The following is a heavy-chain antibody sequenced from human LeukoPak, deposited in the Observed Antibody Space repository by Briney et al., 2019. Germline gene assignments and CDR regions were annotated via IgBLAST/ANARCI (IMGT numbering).Heavy chain of an antibody. Sequence: ASVKVSCKDSGYTLTELSMHWVRQAPGKGLEWMGGFDPEDGETIYAQKFQGRVTMTEDTSTDTAYMELSSLRSEDTAVYYCATRSYGGTEYYFDYWGQGTLVTVSS. CDR3: ATRSYGGTEYYFDY. D-gene: IGHD4-23*01. CDR1: GYTLTELS. V-gene: IGHV1-24*01. CDR2: FDPEDGET. J-gene: IGHJ4*02.